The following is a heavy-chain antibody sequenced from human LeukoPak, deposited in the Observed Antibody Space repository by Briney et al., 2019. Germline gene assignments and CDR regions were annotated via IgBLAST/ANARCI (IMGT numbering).Heavy chain of an antibody. Sequence: GASVKVSCKASGYTFTGYYMHWVRQAPGQGLEWMGWINPNSGGTNYAQKFQGWVSMTRDTSISTAYMELSRLRSDDTAVYYCARSLSLWFGGSDAFDIWGQGTMVTVSS. V-gene: IGHV1-2*04. CDR1: GYTFTGYY. CDR3: ARSLSLWFGGSDAFDI. D-gene: IGHD3-10*01. CDR2: INPNSGGT. J-gene: IGHJ3*02.